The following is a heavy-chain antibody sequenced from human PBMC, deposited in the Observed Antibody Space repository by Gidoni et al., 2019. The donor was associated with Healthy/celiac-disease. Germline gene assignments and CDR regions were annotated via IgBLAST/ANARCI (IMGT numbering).Heavy chain of an antibody. CDR3: TKGGDGYM. D-gene: IGHD2-21*01. J-gene: IGHJ4*02. V-gene: IGHV3-73*02. CDR2: IRSKANSYAT. CDR1: GLTFSGSA. Sequence: EVQLVESGGGLVQPGGSLKLSCAASGLTFSGSAMHCVRQASWKGLEWVGRIRSKANSYATAYAASVKGRFTISRDDSKNTAYLQMNSLKTEDTAVYYCTKGGDGYMGGQGTLVTVSS.